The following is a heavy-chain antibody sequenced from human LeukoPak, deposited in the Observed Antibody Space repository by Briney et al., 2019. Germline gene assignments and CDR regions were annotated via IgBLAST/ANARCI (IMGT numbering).Heavy chain of an antibody. CDR2: IDDSGNT. D-gene: IGHD3-10*01. CDR1: GGSISSYY. Sequence: SETLSLTCTVSGGSISSYYWSWIRRPPGKGLEWIGYIDDSGNTNYNPSLKSQVTISVDKSKNQFSLKLSFVTAADTAMYYCARSDYHNSGSHTVFDAFDIWGQGTRVTVSS. J-gene: IGHJ3*02. CDR3: ARSDYHNSGSHTVFDAFDI. V-gene: IGHV4-59*01.